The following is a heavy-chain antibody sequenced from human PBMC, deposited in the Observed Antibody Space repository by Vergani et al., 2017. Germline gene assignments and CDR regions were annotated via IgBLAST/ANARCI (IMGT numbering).Heavy chain of an antibody. CDR3: TRGAERPPGY. Sequence: EVQLVESGGGLVQPGGSLKLSCAASGFTFSGSAMHWVRQASGKGLEWVGRIRSKAYGGTTEYAASVKGRFTISRDDSKSIAYLQMNSLKTEDTAVYYCTRGAERPPGYWGQGTLVTVSS. D-gene: IGHD5-24*01. CDR2: IRSKAYGGTT. V-gene: IGHV3-73*01. J-gene: IGHJ4*02. CDR1: GFTFSGSA.